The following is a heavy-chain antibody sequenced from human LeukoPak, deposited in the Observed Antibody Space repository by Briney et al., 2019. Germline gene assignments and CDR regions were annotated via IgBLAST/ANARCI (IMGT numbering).Heavy chain of an antibody. CDR3: AILGYCSSASCPNWFDP. CDR2: MNPNSGNT. D-gene: IGHD2-2*01. V-gene: IGHV1-8*01. Sequence: ASVKVSCTASGYTFTSYDINWVRQATGQGLEWMGWMNPNSGNTGYAQKFQGRVTMTRNTSISIAYMELSSLRSEDTAVYYCAILGYCSSASCPNWFDPWGQGTLVTVSS. J-gene: IGHJ5*02. CDR1: GYTFTSYD.